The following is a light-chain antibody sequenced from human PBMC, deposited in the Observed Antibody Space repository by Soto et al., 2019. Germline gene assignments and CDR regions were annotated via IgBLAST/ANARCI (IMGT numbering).Light chain of an antibody. CDR2: ATS. CDR3: QQRSSGPFT. CDR1: QSIGTY. Sequence: EVVLTQSPATLSLSPGEGATLSCRASQSIGTYLAWYQQKPGQAPRLLIYATSNRATGIPARFSGSGSGTDFTLTISSLEPEDFAVYYCQQRSSGPFTFGPGTKVYIK. J-gene: IGKJ3*01. V-gene: IGKV3-11*01.